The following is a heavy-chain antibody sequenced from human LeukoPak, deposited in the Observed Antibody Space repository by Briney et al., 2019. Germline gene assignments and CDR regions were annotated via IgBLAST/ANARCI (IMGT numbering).Heavy chain of an antibody. Sequence: GGSLRLSCAASRFTFSSYAMSWLRQAPGEGLGWVSAISGSGGSTYYADCVTGRLTISRDNSKNTLYLQMNSLRAEDTAVYYCAKVTPYYGDYGWGQGTLVTVSS. CDR3: AKVTPYYGDYG. J-gene: IGHJ4*02. V-gene: IGHV3-23*01. CDR2: ISGSGGST. D-gene: IGHD4-17*01. CDR1: RFTFSSYA.